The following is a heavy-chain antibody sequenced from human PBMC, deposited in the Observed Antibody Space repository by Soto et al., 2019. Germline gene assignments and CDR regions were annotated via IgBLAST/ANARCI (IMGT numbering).Heavy chain of an antibody. CDR3: AADRGYL. J-gene: IGHJ5*02. CDR2: IVVGTGHT. V-gene: IGHV1-58*01. CDR1: GFTFTSSS. D-gene: IGHD3-10*01. Sequence: QMQLVQSGPEVKKPGTSVKVSCKASGFTFTSSSVRWVRQARGQGLEWIGWIVVGTGHTKYAQKFQERVTFDRDISTTTAYMEVSSLTSDATAVYYCAADRGYLWGQGTLVTVSS.